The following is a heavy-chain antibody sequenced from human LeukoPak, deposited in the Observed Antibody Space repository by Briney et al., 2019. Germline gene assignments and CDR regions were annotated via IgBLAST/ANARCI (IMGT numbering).Heavy chain of an antibody. Sequence: GGSLRLSCAASGFTLDDYAMHWVRQAPGKGLEWVSGIRWNRGSIVYADSVKGRFTISRDNAKNSLYLQMNSLRAEDTALYYCAESSSSLEGGAFDIWGQGTMVTVSS. CDR2: IRWNRGSI. CDR3: AESSSSLEGGAFDI. J-gene: IGHJ3*02. CDR1: GFTLDDYA. V-gene: IGHV3-9*01. D-gene: IGHD6-13*01.